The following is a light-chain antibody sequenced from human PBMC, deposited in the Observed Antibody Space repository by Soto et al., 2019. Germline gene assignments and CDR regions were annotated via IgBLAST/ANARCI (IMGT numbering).Light chain of an antibody. CDR2: GVS. J-gene: IGKJ5*01. CDR1: QRLSASD. V-gene: IGKV3-20*01. Sequence: EIVLTRSPGTLSLSPGERSTLSCRGSQRLSASDIYWYQKKHGQAPKFLIYGVSSRATGIPDRLSGVGSGTEFTLTISSLKPEDFAVYYCQQYNKWPQTFGHGTRLEIK. CDR3: QQYNKWPQT.